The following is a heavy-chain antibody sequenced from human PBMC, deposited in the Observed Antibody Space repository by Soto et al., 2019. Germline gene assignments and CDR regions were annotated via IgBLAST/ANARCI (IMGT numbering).Heavy chain of an antibody. D-gene: IGHD3-22*01. CDR2: ISYDGSNK. CDR1: GFTFSSYA. J-gene: IGHJ4*02. CDR3: ARVGQSNYYDSSGYPDY. V-gene: IGHV3-30-3*01. Sequence: GGSLRLSCAASGFTFSSYAMHWVRQAPGKGLEWVAVISYDGSNKYYADSVKGRFTISRDNSKNTLYLQMNSLRAEDTAVYYCARVGQSNYYDSSGYPDYWDQGTLVTVSS.